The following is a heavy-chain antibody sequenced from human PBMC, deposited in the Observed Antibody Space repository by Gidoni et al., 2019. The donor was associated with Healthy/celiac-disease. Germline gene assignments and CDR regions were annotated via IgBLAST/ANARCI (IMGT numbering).Heavy chain of an antibody. CDR2: ISSSSSYI. D-gene: IGHD1-26*01. CDR3: ARVPYSGSYYYYYYGMDV. Sequence: AASGFTFSSYSMNWVRQAPGKGLEWVSSISSSSSYIYYADSVKGRFTISRDNAKNSLYLQMNSLRAEDTAVYYCARVPYSGSYYYYYYGMDVWGQGTTVTVSS. J-gene: IGHJ6*02. CDR1: GFTFSSYS. V-gene: IGHV3-21*01.